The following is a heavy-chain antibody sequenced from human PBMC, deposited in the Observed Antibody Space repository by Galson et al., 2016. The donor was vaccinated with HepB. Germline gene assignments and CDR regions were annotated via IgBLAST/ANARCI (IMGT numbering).Heavy chain of an antibody. V-gene: IGHV4-39*07. CDR2: IYYSGGT. CDR3: ARDRKVIGGWFDP. J-gene: IGHJ5*02. CDR1: GGSISSGGYY. D-gene: IGHD2-21*01. Sequence: ETLSLTCTVSGGSISSGGYYWSWIRQPPGKGLEWIGSIYYSGGTYYTPSLRSRVTVSVDTSKNQFSLKLSSVTAADTAVYYCARDRKVIGGWFDPWGQGTLVTVSS.